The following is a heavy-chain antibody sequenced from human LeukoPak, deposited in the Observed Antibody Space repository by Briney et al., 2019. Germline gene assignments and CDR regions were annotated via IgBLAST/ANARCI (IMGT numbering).Heavy chain of an antibody. CDR3: ARGRRILVGDTNAGDFFDY. CDR2: INPNSGDT. Sequence: ASVKVSCRASGYTFSDYYMHWVRQAPGQGLEWMGWINPNSGDTYYPQKFQGSVSMTRDTSISTANMMLSRLKSDDTAVYYCARGRRILVGDTNAGDFFDYWGQGTLVIVSS. V-gene: IGHV1-2*02. D-gene: IGHD1-26*01. J-gene: IGHJ4*02. CDR1: GYTFSDYY.